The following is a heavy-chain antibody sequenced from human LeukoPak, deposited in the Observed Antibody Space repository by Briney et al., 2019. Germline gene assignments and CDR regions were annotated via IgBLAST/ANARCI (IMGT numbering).Heavy chain of an antibody. V-gene: IGHV3-43*01. CDR1: GFMFEDYS. Sequence: GGSLRLSCAASGFMFEDYSMHWVRQAPGKGLEWVSVISWDGGSKYYADSVQGRFTISRDNSKNSLYLQMNSLRAEDMALYYCAKSPRGDYDYVWGSYFDYWGQGTLVTVSS. D-gene: IGHD3-16*01. CDR2: ISWDGGSK. CDR3: AKSPRGDYDYVWGSYFDY. J-gene: IGHJ4*02.